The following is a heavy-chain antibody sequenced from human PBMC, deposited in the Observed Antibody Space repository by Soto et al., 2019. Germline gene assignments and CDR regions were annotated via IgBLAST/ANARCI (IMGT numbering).Heavy chain of an antibody. CDR1: GDSISDYY. J-gene: IGHJ4*02. Sequence: SETLSLTCTVSGDSISDYYWTWIRQPPGKGLEWIGFMYNSGSTHYNPSLKSRVTISLDTSKNQFSLNLRSVTAADTAVYYCESMGYHYGSGSYPLDYWGQGTLVTVSS. CDR3: ESMGYHYGSGSYPLDY. D-gene: IGHD3-10*01. CDR2: MYNSGST. V-gene: IGHV4-59*08.